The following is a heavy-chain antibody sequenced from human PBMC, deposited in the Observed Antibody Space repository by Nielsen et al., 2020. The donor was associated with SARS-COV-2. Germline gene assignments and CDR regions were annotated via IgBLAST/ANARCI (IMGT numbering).Heavy chain of an antibody. D-gene: IGHD3-16*02. V-gene: IGHV3-7*03. CDR1: GFTFSSYW. J-gene: IGHJ4*02. Sequence: GESLKISCAASGFTFSSYWMSWVRQAPGKGLEWVANIKQDGSEKYYVDSVKGRFTISRDNSKNTLYLQMNSLRAEDTAVYYCAKLGSDHALRLTYYFDYWGQGTLVTVSS. CDR2: IKQDGSEK. CDR3: AKLGSDHALRLTYYFDY.